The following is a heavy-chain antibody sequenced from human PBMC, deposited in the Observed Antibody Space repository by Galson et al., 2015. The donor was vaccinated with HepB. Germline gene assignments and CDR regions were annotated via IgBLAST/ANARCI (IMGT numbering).Heavy chain of an antibody. CDR1: GFIFRHHA. CDR3: VKEGSWFGGDWFDP. V-gene: IGHV3-23*01. D-gene: IGHD3-16*01. J-gene: IGHJ5*02. Sequence: SLRLSCAGSGFIFRHHAMAWSRQAPGTGLEWVSGINSRGSTRSSSDAVKGRFSISRDNSKDTVFLQMDNLSAEDTAVYYCVKEGSWFGGDWFDPWGQGALVTVS. CDR2: INSRGSTR.